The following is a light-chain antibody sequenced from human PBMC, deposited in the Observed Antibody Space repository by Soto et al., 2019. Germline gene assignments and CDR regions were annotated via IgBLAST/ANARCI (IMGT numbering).Light chain of an antibody. CDR1: TGDVTSGHW. CDR3: LVSYSGVRI. V-gene: IGLV7-46*01. CDR2: DTN. J-gene: IGLJ2*01. Sequence: QAVVTQEPSLTVSPGGTVTLTCGSSTGDVTSGHWPYWFQQKPGQAPRTLIFDTNNKLSCTPARFAGSLLGGKAALTLSGAQAEDEAEYYCLVSYSGVRIFGGGTKLTVL.